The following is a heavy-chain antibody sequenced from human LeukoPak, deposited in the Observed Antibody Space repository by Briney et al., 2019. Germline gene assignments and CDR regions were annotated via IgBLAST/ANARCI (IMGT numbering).Heavy chain of an antibody. CDR1: GFTFSSYS. V-gene: IGHV3-23*01. J-gene: IGHJ4*02. Sequence: GGSLRLSCAASGFTFSSYSMSWVRQAPGKGLEWVSLISGSGENTYYADSVKGRFTISRDNSKNTLYLQMNSLRAEDTAVFYCAKEPRHCGGDCFSLLDYWGQGTLVTVSS. D-gene: IGHD2-21*02. CDR3: AKEPRHCGGDCFSLLDY. CDR2: ISGSGENT.